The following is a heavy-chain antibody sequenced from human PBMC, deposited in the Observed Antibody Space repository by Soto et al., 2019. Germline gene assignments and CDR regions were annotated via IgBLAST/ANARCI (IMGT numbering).Heavy chain of an antibody. D-gene: IGHD3-10*01. V-gene: IGHV4-31*02. CDR1: CASITRDVYY. CDR3: ARTVGSGSPDCDY. J-gene: IGHJ4*01. Sequence: SETLSLTWKVSCASITRDVYYFMLLRNHPGKGLEWIGHIYYSGNTYYDLSLGSRLTISVDTSKNQFSLRLTSVTAADTAVYYCARTVGSGSPDCDYWGHGTRVTVSA. CDR2: IYYSGNT.